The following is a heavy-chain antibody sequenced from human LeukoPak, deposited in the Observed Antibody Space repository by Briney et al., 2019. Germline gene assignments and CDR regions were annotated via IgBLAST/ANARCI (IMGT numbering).Heavy chain of an antibody. Sequence: GGSLRLSCAASGFSFSNYAMSWVRQAPGKGLEWVSGVTSGGGHIYYADFVKGRFTISRDDSKNTLYLQMNSLRAEDTSVYYCARSSGYYSVPDFWGQGTLVTVSS. CDR1: GFSFSNYA. J-gene: IGHJ4*02. CDR3: ARSSGYYSVPDF. CDR2: VTSGGGHI. V-gene: IGHV3-23*01. D-gene: IGHD3-22*01.